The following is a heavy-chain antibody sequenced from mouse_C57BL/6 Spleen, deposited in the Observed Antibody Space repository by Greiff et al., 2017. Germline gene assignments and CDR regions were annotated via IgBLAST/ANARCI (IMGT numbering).Heavy chain of an antibody. CDR1: GYTFTSYW. Sequence: QVQLKQSGAELVRPGSSVKLSCKASGYTFTSYWMHWVKQRPIQGLEWIGNIDPSDSETHYNQKFKDKATLTVDKSSSTAYMQLSSLTSEDSAVYYCARCDSSGYVRFAYWGQGTLVTVSA. V-gene: IGHV1-52*01. CDR2: IDPSDSET. CDR3: ARCDSSGYVRFAY. J-gene: IGHJ3*01. D-gene: IGHD3-2*02.